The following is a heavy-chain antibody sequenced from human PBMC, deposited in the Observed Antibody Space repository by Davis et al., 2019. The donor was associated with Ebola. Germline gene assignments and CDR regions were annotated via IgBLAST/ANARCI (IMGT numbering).Heavy chain of an antibody. CDR1: GFTFSGSA. Sequence: GGSLRLSCAASGFTFSGSAMHWVRQASGKGLEWVGRIRSKANSYATAYAASVKGRFTISRDDSKNTAYLQMNSLKTGDTAVYYCAREVVGANLGIMFGYYGMDVWGQGTTVTVSS. J-gene: IGHJ6*02. CDR3: AREVVGANLGIMFGYYGMDV. D-gene: IGHD1-26*01. CDR2: IRSKANSYAT. V-gene: IGHV3-73*01.